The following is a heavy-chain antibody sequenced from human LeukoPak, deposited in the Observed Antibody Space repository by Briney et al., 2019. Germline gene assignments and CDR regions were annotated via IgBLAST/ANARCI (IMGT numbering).Heavy chain of an antibody. CDR1: GYRFTSYW. V-gene: IGHV5-51*01. CDR2: IYPGDSDT. J-gene: IGHJ4*02. D-gene: IGHD3-22*01. CDR3: ARFNYDSSGYIDY. Sequence: GESLKISCKGSGYRFTSYWIGWVRQMPGKGLEWMGIIYPGDSDTRYSPSFQGQVTISADKSISTAYLQWSSLKASDTAMYYCARFNYDSSGYIDYWGQGTLVTVSS.